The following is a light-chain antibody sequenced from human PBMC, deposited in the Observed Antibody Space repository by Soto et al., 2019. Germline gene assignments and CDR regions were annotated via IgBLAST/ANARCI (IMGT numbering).Light chain of an antibody. CDR2: EVN. CDR3: CSYAGSYTWV. V-gene: IGLV2-14*01. J-gene: IGLJ3*02. CDR1: SSDVGAYNY. Sequence: QSALTQPASVSGSPGQPITISCTGTSSDVGAYNYVSWYQLHPGKAPKLMIYEVNNRPSGVSHRFSGSKSGNTASLTISGLQAEDEADYYCCSYAGSYTWVFGGGTKLTVL.